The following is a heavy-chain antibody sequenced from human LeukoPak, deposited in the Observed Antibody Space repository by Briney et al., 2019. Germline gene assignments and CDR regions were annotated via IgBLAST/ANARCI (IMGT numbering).Heavy chain of an antibody. CDR2: INHSGST. J-gene: IGHJ6*03. Sequence: SETLSLTSAVYGGSFSGYYWSWIRQPPGRGLEWIGEINHSGSTNYSPSLKSRVTISVDTSKNQFSLKLSSVTAADTAVYYCARGRTGYQLLPTKKDYSYYYIDVWGKGTTVTVSS. V-gene: IGHV4-34*01. CDR3: ARGRTGYQLLPTKKDYSYYYIDV. D-gene: IGHD2-2*01. CDR1: GGSFSGYY.